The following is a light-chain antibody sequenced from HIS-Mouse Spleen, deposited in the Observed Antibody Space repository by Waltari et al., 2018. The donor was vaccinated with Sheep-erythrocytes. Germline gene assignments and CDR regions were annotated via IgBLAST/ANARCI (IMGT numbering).Light chain of an antibody. J-gene: IGKJ1*01. CDR3: QQFNNDPRT. CDR2: DAS. V-gene: IGKV1D-13*01. Sequence: AIQLTQSPSSLSASVGDRVTITCRASQGISSALAWYQQKPGKAPKLLIYDASSLESGVPSRCSGSGSGTDFTLTSSSLQPEDLATYDCQQFNNDPRTFGQGTKVEIK. CDR1: QGISSA.